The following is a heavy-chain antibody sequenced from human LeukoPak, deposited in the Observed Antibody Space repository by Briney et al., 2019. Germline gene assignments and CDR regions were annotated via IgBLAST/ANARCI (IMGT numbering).Heavy chain of an antibody. Sequence: PGRSLRLSCVASGFTFSTYGMHWVRQAPGKGLEWVAVISYDGSNKYYADSVKGRFTISRDNSKNTLYLQMNSLRAEDTAVYYCAKETGSGSYYEYYSDYWGQGTLVTVSS. CDR1: GFTFSTYG. CDR2: ISYDGSNK. D-gene: IGHD3-10*01. V-gene: IGHV3-30*18. CDR3: AKETGSGSYYEYYSDY. J-gene: IGHJ4*02.